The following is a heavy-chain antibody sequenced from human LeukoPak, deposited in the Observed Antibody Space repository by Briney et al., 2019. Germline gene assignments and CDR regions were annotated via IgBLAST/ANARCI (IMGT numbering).Heavy chain of an antibody. CDR1: GFTFSSYS. CDR3: ASYRAVTGTAY. V-gene: IGHV3-21*01. D-gene: IGHD6-19*01. Sequence: SGGSLRLSCAASGFTFSSYSMNWVRQAPGKGLEWVSSISSSSSYIYYADSVKGRFTISRDNAKNTLYLQMNSLRAEDTAVYYCASYRAVTGTAYWGQGTLVTVSS. CDR2: ISSSSSYI. J-gene: IGHJ4*02.